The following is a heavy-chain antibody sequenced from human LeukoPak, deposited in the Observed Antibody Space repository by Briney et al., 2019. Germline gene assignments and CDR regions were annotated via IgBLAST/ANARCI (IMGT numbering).Heavy chain of an antibody. CDR2: INPNSGGT. Sequence: ASVKVSCKASGYTFTGYYMHWVRQAPGQGLEWMGWINPNSGGTNYAQKFQGRVTMTRDTSISTAYMELSRLRSDDTAVYYCARRYSYVVNFDYWGQGTLVTVSS. D-gene: IGHD5-18*01. CDR3: ARRYSYVVNFDY. V-gene: IGHV1-2*02. CDR1: GYTFTGYY. J-gene: IGHJ4*02.